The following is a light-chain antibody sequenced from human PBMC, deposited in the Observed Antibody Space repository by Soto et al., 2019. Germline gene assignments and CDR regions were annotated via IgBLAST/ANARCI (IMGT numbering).Light chain of an antibody. V-gene: IGKV1-12*01. CDR3: QQTDSFPIT. Sequence: DIQMTQSPSSVTASVGDRVTITCRASQDIITWLAWYQQKPGKAHNXLIYTASNLQSGVPSRFSGSGSGTHLTITISSLQPEDCGTYDCQQTDSFPITFGQGTKVDIK. CDR2: TAS. J-gene: IGKJ1*01. CDR1: QDIITW.